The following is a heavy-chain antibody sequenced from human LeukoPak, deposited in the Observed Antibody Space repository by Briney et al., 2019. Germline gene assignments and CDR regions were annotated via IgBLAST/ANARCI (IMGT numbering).Heavy chain of an antibody. J-gene: IGHJ5*02. Sequence: GGSLRLSCAASGFTLSSYWMHWVRQAPGKGLVWVSRIKSDGSTTNYADSVKGRFTISRDNAKNALYLQMNSLRAEDTAVYYCARELAVGGTWFDPWGQGTLVTVSS. D-gene: IGHD6-19*01. V-gene: IGHV3-74*01. CDR1: GFTLSSYW. CDR3: ARELAVGGTWFDP. CDR2: IKSDGSTT.